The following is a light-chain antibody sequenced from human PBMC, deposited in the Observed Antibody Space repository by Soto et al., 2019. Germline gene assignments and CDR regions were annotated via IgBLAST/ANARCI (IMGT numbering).Light chain of an antibody. Sequence: DIQMTQSPSSLSASVGDRVTITCRASQTITNYLNWYQQQSGKAPKLLIYATDTLQSGVPSRFRGSGSGTDYTLTISSLQHEEFATYYCQQSYNTPQTFGQGTQV. CDR1: QTITNY. CDR2: ATD. CDR3: QQSYNTPQT. J-gene: IGKJ1*01. V-gene: IGKV1-39*01.